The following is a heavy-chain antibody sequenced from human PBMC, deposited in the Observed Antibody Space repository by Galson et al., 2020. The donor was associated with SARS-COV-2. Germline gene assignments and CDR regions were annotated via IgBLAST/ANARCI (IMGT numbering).Heavy chain of an antibody. CDR3: ASDYYDSSGYYYDYYYGMDV. CDR2: IYHSGST. V-gene: IGHV4-38-2*02. Sequence: SQTLSLTCTVSGYSISSGYYWGWIRQPPGKGLEWIGSIYHSGSTYYNPSLKSRVTISVDTSKNQFSLKLSSVTAADPAVYYCASDYYDSSGYYYDYYYGMDVWGQGTTVTVSS. CDR1: GYSISSGYY. D-gene: IGHD3-22*01. J-gene: IGHJ6*02.